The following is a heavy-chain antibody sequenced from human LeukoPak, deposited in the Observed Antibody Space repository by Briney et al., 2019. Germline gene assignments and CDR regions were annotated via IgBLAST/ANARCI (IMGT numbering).Heavy chain of an antibody. CDR2: ISDDGRHN. D-gene: IGHD3-16*01. J-gene: IGHJ4*02. CDR1: GFTFSTDA. Sequence: PGGSLRLSCAASGFTFSTDAMNWVRQAPGKGLEWVAVISDDGRHNYYADSVKGRFTISRDNAKNSLYLQMNSLRAEDTAVYYCAKQRYGGEDYWGQGTLVTVSS. CDR3: AKQRYGGEDY. V-gene: IGHV3-30*04.